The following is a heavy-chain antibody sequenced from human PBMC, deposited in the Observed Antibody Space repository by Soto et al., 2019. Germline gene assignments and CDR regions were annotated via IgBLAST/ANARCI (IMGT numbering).Heavy chain of an antibody. J-gene: IGHJ4*02. CDR1: GFTFSSYG. V-gene: IGHV3-33*01. Sequence: QVQLVESGGGVVQPGRSLRLSCAASGFTFSSYGMHWVRQAPGKGLEWVAVIWYDGSNKYYADSVKGRFTISRDNSKNTLYLQMNSLRAEDTAVYYCARDRVRSWFYYFDYWGQGTLVTVSS. CDR3: ARDRVRSWFYYFDY. D-gene: IGHD6-13*01. CDR2: IWYDGSNK.